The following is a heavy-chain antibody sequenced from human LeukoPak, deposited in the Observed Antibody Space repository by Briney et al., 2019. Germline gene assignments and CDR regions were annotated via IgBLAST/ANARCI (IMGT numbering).Heavy chain of an antibody. J-gene: IGHJ6*02. V-gene: IGHV3-7*04. CDR2: MKQDRSKK. D-gene: IGHD3-3*01. Sequence: GGSLSLFCAVSGFPIRGFWMRCVRQLPGRGVEWVAHMKQDRSKKNYVDSVKGRFTISRAHAQKSLFLQVNNLTVEDTSVYYCARGARDYTPFGRYYNTRDVWGQGTTVTVSS. CDR1: GFPIRGFW. CDR3: ARGARDYTPFGRYYNTRDV.